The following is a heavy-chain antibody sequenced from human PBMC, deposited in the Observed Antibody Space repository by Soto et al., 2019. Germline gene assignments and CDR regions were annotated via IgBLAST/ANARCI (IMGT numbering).Heavy chain of an antibody. CDR1: GYTFTSYY. Sequence: QVQLVQSGAEVKKPGASVKVSCKASGYTFTSYYMHWVRQAPGQGLEWMGIINPSGGSTSYAQKFQGRVTMTRDTSTSTVYMELSSLRPEDTAVYYCARVGLGGYFDYWGQGTLVTVSS. CDR3: ARVGLGGYFDY. J-gene: IGHJ4*02. CDR2: INPSGGST. D-gene: IGHD3-10*01. V-gene: IGHV1-46*01.